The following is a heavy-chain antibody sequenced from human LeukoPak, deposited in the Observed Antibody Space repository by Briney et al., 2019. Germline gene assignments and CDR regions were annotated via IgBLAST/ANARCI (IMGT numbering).Heavy chain of an antibody. D-gene: IGHD3-10*01. CDR2: ISYDGSDE. CDR3: VASSGSYHY. J-gene: IGHJ4*02. Sequence: GGSLRLSCAASGFTFNTYGMHWVRQAPRKGLEWVAIISYDGSDEYYADSVKGRFTISRDNSKNTLSLQVHSLTAEDTAVYYCVASSGSYHYWGQGTLVTVSS. CDR1: GFTFNTYG. V-gene: IGHV3-30*03.